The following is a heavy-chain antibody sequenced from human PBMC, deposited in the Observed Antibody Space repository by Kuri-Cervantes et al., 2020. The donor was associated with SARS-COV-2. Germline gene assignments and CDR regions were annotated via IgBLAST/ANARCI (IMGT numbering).Heavy chain of an antibody. V-gene: IGHV5-10-1*01. CDR1: GYNFTPYR. CDR3: ARHDYDSSGYYYVYYGMDV. D-gene: IGHD3-22*01. Sequence: KVSCKSSGYNFTPYRISWVRQMPEKGLEWMGTIDPSDSYTKYSPSFRGHVTISADKSISTAYLQWSSLKASDTAMYYCARHDYDSSGYYYVYYGMDVWGQGTTVTVSS. CDR2: IDPSDSYT. J-gene: IGHJ6*02.